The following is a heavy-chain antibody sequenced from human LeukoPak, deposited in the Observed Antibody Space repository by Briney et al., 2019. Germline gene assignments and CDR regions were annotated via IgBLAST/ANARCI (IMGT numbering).Heavy chain of an antibody. V-gene: IGHV4-39*07. CDR2: IYYSGST. CDR3: AREAVRLRRVPFDY. CDR1: GGSISSSSYY. Sequence: MSSETLSLTCTVSGGSISSSSYYWGWIRQPPGKGLEWIGSIYYSGSTYYNPSLKSRVTISVDTSKNQFSLKLSSVTAADTAVYYCAREAVRLRRVPFDYWGQGTLVTVSS. J-gene: IGHJ4*02. D-gene: IGHD5-12*01.